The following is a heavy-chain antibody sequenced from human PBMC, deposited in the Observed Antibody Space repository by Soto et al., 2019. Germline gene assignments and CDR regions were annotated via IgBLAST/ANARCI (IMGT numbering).Heavy chain of an antibody. D-gene: IGHD6-13*01. V-gene: IGHV1-2*02. CDR2: INTNNGGA. CDR3: AKERGSNSLHPSSNWFGT. J-gene: IGHJ5*02. Sequence: QVQLVQSGAEVKKPGASVKVSCKASGYIFTEYHIHWVRQAPGQGLEFMGWINTNNGGAGSAQQFQGRVTVTRDTSINTAYLELRNLRSDATAVYYWAKERGSNSLHPSSNWFGTWGQGTLITGS. CDR1: GYIFTEYH.